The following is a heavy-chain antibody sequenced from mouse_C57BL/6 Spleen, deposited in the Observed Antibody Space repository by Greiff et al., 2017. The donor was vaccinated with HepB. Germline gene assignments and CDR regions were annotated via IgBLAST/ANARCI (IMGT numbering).Heavy chain of an antibody. CDR2: ISSGGSYT. CDR1: GFTFSSYG. V-gene: IGHV5-6*01. CDR3: ASQGIYDGYPYYAMDY. D-gene: IGHD2-3*01. Sequence: VQLKESGGDLVKPGGSLKLSCAASGFTFSSYGMSWVRQTPDKRLEWVATISSGGSYTYYPDSVKGRFTISRDNAKNTLYLQMSSLKSEDTAMYYCASQGIYDGYPYYAMDYWGQGTSVTVSS. J-gene: IGHJ4*01.